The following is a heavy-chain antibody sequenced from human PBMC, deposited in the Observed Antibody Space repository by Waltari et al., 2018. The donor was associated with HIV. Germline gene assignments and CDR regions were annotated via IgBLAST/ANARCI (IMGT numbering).Heavy chain of an antibody. V-gene: IGHV3-30*18. CDR1: GLTFSSYG. D-gene: IGHD4-17*01. CDR3: AKDKDSTVTTIFYYYGMDV. CDR2: ISYEGSNK. J-gene: IGHJ6*02. Sequence: QVQLVESGGGVVQPGRSLRLSCAASGLTFSSYGMHWVRPAPGKGLEWVEVISYEGSNKDYADSVKGRFTISRDNSKNKLYLQMSSLRAEDTAVYYCAKDKDSTVTTIFYYYGMDVWGQGTTVTVSS.